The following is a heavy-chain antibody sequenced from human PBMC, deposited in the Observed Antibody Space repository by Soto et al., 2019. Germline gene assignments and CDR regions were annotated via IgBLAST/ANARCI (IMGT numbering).Heavy chain of an antibody. J-gene: IGHJ6*02. CDR3: ARYYYDSSGHPQFGYYYYGMDV. V-gene: IGHV5-10-1*03. D-gene: IGHD3-22*01. CDR1: GYSFTSYW. CDR2: IDPSDSYT. Sequence: EVQLVQSGAEVKKPGESLRISCKGSGYSFTSYWISWVRQMPGKGLEWMGRIDPSDSYTNYSPSFQGHVTISADKSNRTAYLQWSSLKASDTAMYYCARYYYDSSGHPQFGYYYYGMDVWGQGTTVAVSS.